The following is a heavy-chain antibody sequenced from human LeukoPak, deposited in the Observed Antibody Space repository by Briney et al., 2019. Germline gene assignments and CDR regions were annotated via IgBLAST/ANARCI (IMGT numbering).Heavy chain of an antibody. Sequence: SETLSLTCTVTGGSISGYHWNWIRQSPGKGLEWIANIYYTGNADYNPSLKSRVTISVDTSKNEISLILSSVTAADTAVYYCARKTYCSGGRCYGENWFDPWGQGTLVTVSS. CDR1: GGSISGYH. CDR2: IYYTGNA. D-gene: IGHD2-15*01. CDR3: ARKTYCSGGRCYGENWFDP. J-gene: IGHJ5*02. V-gene: IGHV4-59*08.